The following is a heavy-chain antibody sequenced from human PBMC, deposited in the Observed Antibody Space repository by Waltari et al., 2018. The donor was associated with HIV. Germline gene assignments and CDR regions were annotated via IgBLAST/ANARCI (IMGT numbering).Heavy chain of an antibody. J-gene: IGHJ6*02. D-gene: IGHD1-26*01. CDR2: IKDDGSEK. CDR1: GCTFTNYW. Sequence: EVQLMESGGGVVQSGGSLRLSCAGSGCTFTNYWMSWVRQTPGKGLEWVAYIKDDGSEKYYMGSVKGRFTISRDNAKNSMFLQMNSLRAEDTAVYYCARIGTFPHNYAIDFWGQGTTVTVSS. CDR3: ARIGTFPHNYAIDF. V-gene: IGHV3-7*01.